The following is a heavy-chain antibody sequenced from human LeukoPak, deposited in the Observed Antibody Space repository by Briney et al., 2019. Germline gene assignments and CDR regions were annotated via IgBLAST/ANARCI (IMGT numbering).Heavy chain of an antibody. CDR2: IYPGDSDT. CDR1: GYSFTSYW. J-gene: IGHJ6*02. D-gene: IGHD3-9*01. Sequence: GESLKISCKGSGYSFTSYWIGWVRQMPGKGLEWMGIIYPGDSDTGYSPSFQGQVTISADKSISTAYLQWSSLKASDTAMYYCARHVSGTGIVLRYFDWSPEFSYGMDVWGQGTTVTVSS. V-gene: IGHV5-51*01. CDR3: ARHVSGTGIVLRYFDWSPEFSYGMDV.